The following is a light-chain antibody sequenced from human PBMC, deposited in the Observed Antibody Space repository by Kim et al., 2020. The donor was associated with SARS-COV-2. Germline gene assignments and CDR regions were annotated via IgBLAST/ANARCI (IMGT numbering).Light chain of an antibody. V-gene: IGKV1-39*01. CDR3: QQSYSKAWT. Sequence: APVGHRAPITCLASQSISNYLNWYQQKPGEAPKLLIYVVSNLQSGVPSRFSGSGSGTDFTLTISSLRPEDFATYYCQQSYSKAWTFGQGTKVDIK. J-gene: IGKJ1*01. CDR2: VVS. CDR1: QSISNY.